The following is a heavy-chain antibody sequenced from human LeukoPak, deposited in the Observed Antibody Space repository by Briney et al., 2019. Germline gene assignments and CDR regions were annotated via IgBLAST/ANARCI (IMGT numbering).Heavy chain of an antibody. CDR3: ARGRQLGGPFDI. D-gene: IGHD6-6*01. V-gene: IGHV3-30*04. CDR2: ISYDGSNK. CDR1: GFTFSSYA. J-gene: IGHJ3*02. Sequence: GGSLRLSCAASGFTFSSYAMHWVRQAPGKGLEWVAVISYDGSNKYYADSVKGRFTISRDNSKNTLYLQMNSLRAEDTAVYYCARGRQLGGPFDIWGQGTMVTVSS.